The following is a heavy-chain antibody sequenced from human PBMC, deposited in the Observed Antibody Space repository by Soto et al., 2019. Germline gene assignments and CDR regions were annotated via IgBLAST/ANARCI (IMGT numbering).Heavy chain of an antibody. D-gene: IGHD4-4*01. CDR2: IYYSGST. Sequence: SETLSLTCTVSGDSTNSIGTYYWGWIRQPPGKGLEWIGYIYYSGSTYYNPSLKSRVTISVDTSKNQFSLKLSSVTAADTAVYYCARAPLHPNYWGQGTLVTVSS. J-gene: IGHJ4*02. V-gene: IGHV4-31*03. CDR3: ARAPLHPNY. CDR1: GDSTNSIGTYY.